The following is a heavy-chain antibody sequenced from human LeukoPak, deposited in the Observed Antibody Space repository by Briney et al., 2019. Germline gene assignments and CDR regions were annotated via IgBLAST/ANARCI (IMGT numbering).Heavy chain of an antibody. J-gene: IGHJ4*02. CDR2: IIPIFGTA. Sequence: SVKVSCKASGGTFSTYSISWVRQAPGQGLEWMGRIIPIFGTANYAQEFHGRVTITTDESTNTAYMELSSLTSEDTAVYYCARAWGGDSSGYYQGGFDYWGQGTLVTVSS. D-gene: IGHD3-22*01. V-gene: IGHV1-69*05. CDR3: ARAWGGDSSGYYQGGFDY. CDR1: GGTFSTYS.